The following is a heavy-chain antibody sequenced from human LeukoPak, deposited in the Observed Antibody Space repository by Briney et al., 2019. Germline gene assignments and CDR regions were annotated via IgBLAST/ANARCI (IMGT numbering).Heavy chain of an antibody. V-gene: IGHV3-43*01. CDR1: GFTFRTYW. Sequence: GGSLRLSCTASGFTFRTYWMHWVRQAPGKGLEWVSLISWDGGSTYYADSVKGRFIISRDNSKNSLYLQMNSLRTEDTALYYCAKDLRGHNRMGYCMDVWGKGTTVTVSS. CDR3: AKDLRGHNRMGYCMDV. J-gene: IGHJ6*03. CDR2: ISWDGGST. D-gene: IGHD1-14*01.